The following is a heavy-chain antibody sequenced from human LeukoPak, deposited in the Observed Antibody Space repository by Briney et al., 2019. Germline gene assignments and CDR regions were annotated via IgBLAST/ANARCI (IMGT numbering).Heavy chain of an antibody. CDR1: GYTFTSYG. V-gene: IGHV1-18*01. CDR2: ISAYNGNT. D-gene: IGHD4-23*01. Sequence: ASVKVSCKASGYTFTSYGISWVRQAPGQGLEWMGWISAYNGNTNYAQKLQGRVTMTTDTSTSTAYMELRSLRSDDTAVYYCARLGNNSPNHKNWFDPWGQGTLVTVSS. CDR3: ARLGNNSPNHKNWFDP. J-gene: IGHJ5*02.